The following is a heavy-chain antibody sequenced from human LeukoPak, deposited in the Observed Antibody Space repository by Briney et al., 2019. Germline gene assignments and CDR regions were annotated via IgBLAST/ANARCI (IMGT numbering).Heavy chain of an antibody. Sequence: GGSLRLSCAASGFTFDDYAMHWVRQAPGKGLEWVSGISWNSGSIGYADSVKGRFTISRDNAKNSLYLQMNSLRAEDTALYYCVKVNARAAMEAFDIWGQGTMVTVSS. V-gene: IGHV3-9*01. CDR1: GFTFDDYA. CDR2: ISWNSGSI. D-gene: IGHD2-2*01. CDR3: VKVNARAAMEAFDI. J-gene: IGHJ3*02.